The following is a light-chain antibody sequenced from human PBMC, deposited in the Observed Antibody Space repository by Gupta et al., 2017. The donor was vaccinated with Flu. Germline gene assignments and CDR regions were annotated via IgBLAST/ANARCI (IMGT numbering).Light chain of an antibody. J-gene: IGKJ5*01. CDR2: AAS. Sequence: VSLGERATLNCTSSRSVISTSNNVNFLAWFQHKWGQPPRLLIYAASTRDVGVPARFSGGGSRTDFTLTIISPQAEDVATYYWQKDYSTPTFGQGTRVEMK. CDR1: RSVISTSNNVNF. CDR3: QKDYSTPT. V-gene: IGKV4-1*01.